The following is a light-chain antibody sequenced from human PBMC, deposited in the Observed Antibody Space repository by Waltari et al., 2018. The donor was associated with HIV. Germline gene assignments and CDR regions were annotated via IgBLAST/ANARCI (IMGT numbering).Light chain of an antibody. CDR1: RGDVGTYNL. CDR3: CSYAGTVV. Sequence: QSALSQPASVSGSPGQSLTISCTGGRGDVGTYNLVSWYQRLPGSAPKLIIYEATKRPSGVSNRFSGSKSGGTASLTISGLQADDEGHYYCCSYAGTVVFGGGTELTVL. V-gene: IGLV2-23*01. J-gene: IGLJ2*01. CDR2: EAT.